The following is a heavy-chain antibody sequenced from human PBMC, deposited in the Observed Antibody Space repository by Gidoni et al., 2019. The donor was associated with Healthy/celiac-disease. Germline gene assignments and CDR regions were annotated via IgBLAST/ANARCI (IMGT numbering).Heavy chain of an antibody. CDR2: IWYDGSNK. CDR1: GFTFSSYG. CDR3: ARGDDYPWFDP. J-gene: IGHJ5*02. V-gene: IGHV3-33*01. Sequence: QVQLVESGGGVVQPGRSLRLSCAASGFTFSSYGMHWVRQAPGKGLEWVAVIWYDGSNKYYADSVKGRFTISRDNSKNTLYLQMNSLRAEDTAVYYCARGDDYPWFDPWGQGTLVTVSS. D-gene: IGHD4-17*01.